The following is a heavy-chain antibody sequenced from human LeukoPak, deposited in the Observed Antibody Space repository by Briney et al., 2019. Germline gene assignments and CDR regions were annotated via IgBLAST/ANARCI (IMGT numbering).Heavy chain of an antibody. CDR2: ISSSGNTI. J-gene: IGHJ4*02. Sequence: GGSLRLSCSASGFTFSSYEMNWVRQAPGEGLEWVSYISSSGNTIYYADSVKGRFTISRDNAKNSLFLQMNSLRAEDTAVYYCARDLEHRSGYTLDYWGQGTLVTVSS. CDR3: ARDLEHRSGYTLDY. V-gene: IGHV3-48*03. CDR1: GFTFSSYE. D-gene: IGHD3-3*01.